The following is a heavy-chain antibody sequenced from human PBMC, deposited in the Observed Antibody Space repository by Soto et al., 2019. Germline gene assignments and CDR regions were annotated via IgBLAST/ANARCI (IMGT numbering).Heavy chain of an antibody. CDR2: INWNGGST. J-gene: IGHJ4*02. V-gene: IGHV3-20*04. CDR1: GFAFDDYG. D-gene: IGHD3-10*01. CDR3: ARDIRGEKEPPADY. Sequence: GGSLRLSCAASGFAFDDYGMSWVRQAPGKGLEWVSGINWNGGSTGYADSVKGRFTISRDNAKNSLYLQMNSLRAEDTALYYCARDIRGEKEPPADYWGQGTLVTVS.